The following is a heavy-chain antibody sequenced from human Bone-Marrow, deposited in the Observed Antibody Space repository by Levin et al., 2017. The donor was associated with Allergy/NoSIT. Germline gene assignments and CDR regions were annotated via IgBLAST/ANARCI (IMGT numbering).Heavy chain of an antibody. J-gene: IGHJ4*02. V-gene: IGHV1-2*06. CDR1: GYTFTGYY. Sequence: GASVKVSCKASGYTFTGYYMHWVRQAPGQGLEWMGRINPNSGGTNYAQKFQGRVTMTRDTSISTAYMELSRLRSDDTAVYYCARRLSIGAATPGYYFDYWGQGTLVTVSS. D-gene: IGHD2-2*01. CDR2: INPNSGGT. CDR3: ARRLSIGAATPGYYFDY.